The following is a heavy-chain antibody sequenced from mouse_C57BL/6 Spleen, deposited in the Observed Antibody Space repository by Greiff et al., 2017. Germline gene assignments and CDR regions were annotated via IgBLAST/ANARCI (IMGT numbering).Heavy chain of an antibody. CDR1: GYTFTDYY. CDR2: IYPGSGNT. J-gene: IGHJ3*01. CDR3: ERDGSSYFWFAY. V-gene: IGHV1-76*01. Sequence: VQLQQSGAELVRPGASVKLSCKASGYTFTDYYINWVKQRPGQGLEWIARIYPGSGNTYYNEKFKGKATLTAEKSSSTAYMQLSSLTSEDSAVDFCERDGSSYFWFAYWGQGTLVTVSA. D-gene: IGHD1-1*01.